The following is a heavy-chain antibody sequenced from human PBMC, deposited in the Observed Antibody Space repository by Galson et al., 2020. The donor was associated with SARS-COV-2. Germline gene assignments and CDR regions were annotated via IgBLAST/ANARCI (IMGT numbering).Heavy chain of an antibody. V-gene: IGHV4-38-2*02. CDR3: ARILDY. J-gene: IGHJ4*02. CDR1: GYSISSGYY. Sequence: SETLSLTCTVSGYSISSGYYWGWIRQPPGTGLEFIGSIYNSGTTYYNPSLRSRVTISVDTSQNQFSLKLTSVTAADTAVYYCARILDYWGQGTLVTVSS. CDR2: IYNSGTT.